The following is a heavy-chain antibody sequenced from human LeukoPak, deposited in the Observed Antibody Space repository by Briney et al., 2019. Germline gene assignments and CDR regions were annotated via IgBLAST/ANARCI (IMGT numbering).Heavy chain of an antibody. CDR2: IYYSGST. CDR3: ARDSDNWFDP. V-gene: IGHV4-59*01. Sequence: PSETLSLTCTVSSGSISSYYCSWIRQPPGKGLEWIGYIYYSGSTNYNPSLKSRVTISVDTSRNQFSLKLNSVTAADTAVYYCARDSDNWFDPWGQGTLVTVSS. J-gene: IGHJ5*02. CDR1: SGSISSYY.